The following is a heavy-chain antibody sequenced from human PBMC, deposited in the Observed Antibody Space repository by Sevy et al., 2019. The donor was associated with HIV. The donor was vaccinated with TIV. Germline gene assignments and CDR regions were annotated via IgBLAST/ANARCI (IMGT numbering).Heavy chain of an antibody. Sequence: GGSLRLSYAASGFTFSDYYMIWIRQAPGKGLEWISYISSSGSVRYYVDSVKGRFTISRDNAKNSLYLQMNSLRTDDTAMYYCARDFVAGNYCDYWGQGTLVTVSS. D-gene: IGHD6-19*01. CDR2: ISSSGSVR. V-gene: IGHV3-11*01. J-gene: IGHJ4*02. CDR1: GFTFSDYY. CDR3: ARDFVAGNYCDY.